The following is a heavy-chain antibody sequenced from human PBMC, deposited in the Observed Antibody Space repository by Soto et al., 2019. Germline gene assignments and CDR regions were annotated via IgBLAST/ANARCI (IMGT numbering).Heavy chain of an antibody. V-gene: IGHV4-34*01. CDR1: GGSFSGYY. J-gene: IGHJ4*02. CDR3: ARGYYDYIWGSYRYTHSKARFDY. D-gene: IGHD3-16*02. CDR2: INHSGST. Sequence: PSETLSLTCAVYGGSFSGYYWSWIRQPPGKGLEWIGEINHSGSTNYNPSLKSRVTISVDTSKNQFSLKLSSVTAADTAVYYCARGYYDYIWGSYRYTHSKARFDYWGQGTLVTVSS.